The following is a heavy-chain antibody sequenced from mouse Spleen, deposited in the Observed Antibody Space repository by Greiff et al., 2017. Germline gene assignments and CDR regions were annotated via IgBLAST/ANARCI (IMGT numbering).Heavy chain of an antibody. V-gene: IGHV1-42*01. Sequence: EVQLQQSGPELVKPGASVKISCKASGYSFTGYYMNWVKQSPEKSLEWIGEINPSTGGTTYNQKFKAKATLTVDKSSSTAYMQLKSLTSEDSAVYYCARPFTTVVAHAMDYWGQGTSVTVSS. J-gene: IGHJ4*01. CDR2: INPSTGGT. CDR3: ARPFTTVVAHAMDY. CDR1: GYSFTGYY. D-gene: IGHD1-1*01.